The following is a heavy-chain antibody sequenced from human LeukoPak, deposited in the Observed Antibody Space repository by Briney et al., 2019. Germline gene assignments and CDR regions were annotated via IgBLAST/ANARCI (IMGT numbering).Heavy chain of an antibody. D-gene: IGHD5-12*01. V-gene: IGHV4-4*02. Sequence: PSGTLSLTCAVSGDSISSSNRWSWVRQPPGKGLEWIGQIYHSGSTNYNPSLKSRVTISLDKSKNQFSLELTSVTAADTAVYYCARSFRYSGYDYYFDPWGQGTLVTVSS. CDR2: IYHSGST. CDR1: GDSISSSNR. CDR3: ARSFRYSGYDYYFDP. J-gene: IGHJ5*02.